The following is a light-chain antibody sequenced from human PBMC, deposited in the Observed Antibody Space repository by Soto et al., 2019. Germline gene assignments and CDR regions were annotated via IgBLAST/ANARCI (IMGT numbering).Light chain of an antibody. CDR1: SSDVGGYHY. J-gene: IGLJ1*01. V-gene: IGLV2-8*01. CDR3: SSYAGSYYV. Sequence: QSALTQPPSASGSPGQSVTISCTGTSSDVGGYHYVSWYQQHPGKAPKLMIYEVSKRPSGFPDRFSGSKSGNTASLTVSGLQAEDEADYYCSSYAGSYYVFGTGTKVTVL. CDR2: EVS.